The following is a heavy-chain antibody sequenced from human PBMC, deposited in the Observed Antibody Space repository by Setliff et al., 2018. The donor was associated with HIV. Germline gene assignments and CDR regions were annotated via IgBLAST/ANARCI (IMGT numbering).Heavy chain of an antibody. CDR1: GYTLTSYA. D-gene: IGHD3-9*01. CDR2: MNPNSGNT. J-gene: IGHJ6*03. CDR3: ARAVVPTYYDVLAGYVYYMDV. Sequence: ASVKVSCKASGYTLTSYAITWVRQATGQGLEWMGWMNPNSGNTGYAQKFQGRVTMTRNTSISTAYMELSSLRSEDTAVYYCARAVVPTYYDVLAGYVYYMDVWGKGTTVTV. V-gene: IGHV1-8*01.